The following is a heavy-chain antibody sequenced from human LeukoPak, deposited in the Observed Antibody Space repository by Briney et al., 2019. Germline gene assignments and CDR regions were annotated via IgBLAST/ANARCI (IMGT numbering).Heavy chain of an antibody. V-gene: IGHV3-21*01. D-gene: IGHD3-22*01. CDR2: ISSSSSYI. Sequence: PGGSLRLSCAASGFSFSSYTMNWVRQAPGKGLEWVSSISSSSSYIYYADLVKGRFTISRDNAKNSLYLQVNSLRAEDTAVYYCASSMYYYDSSGYYFDYWGQGTLVTVSS. CDR1: GFSFSSYT. J-gene: IGHJ4*02. CDR3: ASSMYYYDSSGYYFDY.